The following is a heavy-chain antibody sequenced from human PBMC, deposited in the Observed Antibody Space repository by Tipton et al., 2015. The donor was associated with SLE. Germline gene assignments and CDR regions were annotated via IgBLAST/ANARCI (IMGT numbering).Heavy chain of an antibody. Sequence: TLSLTCSVSGGSISSNYWIWIRQPPGKGLEWIGYISYGGGTNYNPSLKSRVTMSVDTAKKQFSLKLTSVTAADTAVYYCARGTGAFDVWGQGTMVTVSS. J-gene: IGHJ3*01. CDR1: GGSISSNY. CDR2: ISYGGGT. CDR3: ARGTGAFDV. V-gene: IGHV4-59*08.